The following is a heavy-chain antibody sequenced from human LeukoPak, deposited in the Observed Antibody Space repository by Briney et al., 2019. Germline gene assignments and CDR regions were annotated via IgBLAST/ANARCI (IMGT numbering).Heavy chain of an antibody. J-gene: IGHJ5*02. CDR1: GFTFSSYW. D-gene: IGHD4-17*01. CDR2: ISSSGSTI. V-gene: IGHV3-11*01. CDR3: ARDEDYGANWFDP. Sequence: GGSLRLSCAASGFTFSSYWMSWIRQAPGKGLEWVSYISSSGSTIYYADSVKGRFTISRDNAKNSLYLQMNSLRAEDTAVYYCARDEDYGANWFDPWGQGTLVTVSS.